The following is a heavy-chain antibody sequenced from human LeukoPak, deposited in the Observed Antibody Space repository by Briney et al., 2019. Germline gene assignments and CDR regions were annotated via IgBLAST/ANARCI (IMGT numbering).Heavy chain of an antibody. V-gene: IGHV3-21*01. Sequence: GGYLRLSCAASGFTFSSYSMNWVRQAPGKGLEWVSSISSSSSYIYYADSVKGRFTISRDNAKNSLYLQMNSLRAEDTAVYYCAREYCSSTSCYTVEFDYWGQGTLVTVSS. CDR2: ISSSSSYI. D-gene: IGHD2-2*02. J-gene: IGHJ4*02. CDR3: AREYCSSTSCYTVEFDY. CDR1: GFTFSSYS.